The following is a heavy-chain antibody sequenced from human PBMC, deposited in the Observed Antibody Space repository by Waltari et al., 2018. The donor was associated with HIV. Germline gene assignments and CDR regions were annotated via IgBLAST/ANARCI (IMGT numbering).Heavy chain of an antibody. CDR2: VNGDASST. CDR3: TRAVFWSGFFRDYFFDY. Sequence: EVELVDSGGGLVQPGGCLRPSCVASTLHFSNHWYCWYRQLHGKGLVWVSRVNGDASSTDYADSVRVRFTISRDNAKNTVYLQMNSLRAEDTALYYCTRAVFWSGFFRDYFFDYWGQGTPVTVSS. J-gene: IGHJ4*02. D-gene: IGHD3-3*01. CDR1: TLHFSNHW. V-gene: IGHV3-74*01.